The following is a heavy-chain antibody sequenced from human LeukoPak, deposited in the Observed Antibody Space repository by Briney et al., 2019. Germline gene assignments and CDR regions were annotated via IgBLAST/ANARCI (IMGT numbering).Heavy chain of an antibody. D-gene: IGHD5-18*01. Sequence: GGSLRLSCAASGFTVSTNYMSWVRQAPGKGLEWVSVIYSGGSTYYADSVKGRFTISRDNSKNTLYLQLNSLRAEDTAVYYCARERVNSYGSPFGYWGQGTLVTVS. V-gene: IGHV3-53*01. CDR1: GFTVSTNY. CDR2: IYSGGST. CDR3: ARERVNSYGSPFGY. J-gene: IGHJ4*02.